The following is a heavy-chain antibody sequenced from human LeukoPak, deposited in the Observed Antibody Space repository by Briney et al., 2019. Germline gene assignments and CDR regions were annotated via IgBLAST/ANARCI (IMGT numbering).Heavy chain of an antibody. D-gene: IGHD6-19*01. CDR3: ARTSGIAVAGTPGYYYYGMDV. CDR1: GFTFSSYW. V-gene: IGHV3-7*03. J-gene: IGHJ6*02. CDR2: INHNGNVN. Sequence: GGSLRLSCAASGFTFSSYWMNWARQAPGKGLEWVASINHNGNVNYYVDSVKGRFTISRDNAKNSLYLQMSNLRAEDTAVYFCARTSGIAVAGTPGYYYYGMDVWGQGTTVTVSS.